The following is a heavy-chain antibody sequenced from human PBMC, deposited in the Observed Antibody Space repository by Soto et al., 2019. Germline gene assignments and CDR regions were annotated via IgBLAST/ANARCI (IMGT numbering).Heavy chain of an antibody. V-gene: IGHV1-69*02. CDR3: ACARSPGSAAPGYDAMSG. Sequence: QVQLVQSGPEVKEPGSSVTVSCKASGGTFNNYIFTWVRQAPGQGLEWMGRIIPVLGVTYYAQRFQGRVAITADXXTXTAXMELSSLRSEDTAICYCACARSPGSAAPGYDAMSGWGQGTTVTGSS. CDR2: IIPVLGVT. D-gene: IGHD2-15*01. J-gene: IGHJ6*02. CDR1: GGTFNNYI.